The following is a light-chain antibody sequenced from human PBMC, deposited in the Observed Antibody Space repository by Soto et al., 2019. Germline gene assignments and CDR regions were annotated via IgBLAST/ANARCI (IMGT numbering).Light chain of an antibody. J-gene: IGKJ1*01. Sequence: DIQMTQSPSAMSASVGDRVTITCRASQDISDFLAWFQQKPGEVPKRLIYAASSLESGVPSRFSGSGSGKEFTLTISSLQPEDFATYYCLQNNRYPWTFGQGTKVDIK. V-gene: IGKV1-17*03. CDR1: QDISDF. CDR2: AAS. CDR3: LQNNRYPWT.